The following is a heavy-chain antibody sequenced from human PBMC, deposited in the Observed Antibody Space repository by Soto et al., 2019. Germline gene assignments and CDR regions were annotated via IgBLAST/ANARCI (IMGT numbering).Heavy chain of an antibody. CDR2: MNPNSGNT. CDR3: ARGLRYSSGLYYFDY. Sequence: ASVKVSCKASGYTFTSYDINWVRQATGQGLEWMGWMNPNSGNTGYAQKFQGRATMTRNTSISTAYMELSSLRSEDTAVYYCARGLRYSSGLYYFDYWGQGTLVTVSS. D-gene: IGHD6-19*01. J-gene: IGHJ4*02. V-gene: IGHV1-8*01. CDR1: GYTFTSYD.